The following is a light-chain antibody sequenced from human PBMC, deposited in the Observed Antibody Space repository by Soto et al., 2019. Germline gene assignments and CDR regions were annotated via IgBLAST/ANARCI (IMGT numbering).Light chain of an antibody. CDR2: KAS. V-gene: IGKV1-5*03. Sequence: DIQMTQSPSTLSASVGDRVTITCRASQSISTWLAWFQQKPGTAPKLLIYKASTLESGVPSRFSGSGSGTEFTLTISSLQPDDFATYYCQQFYRYSWTFGQGTKVDIK. CDR1: QSISTW. J-gene: IGKJ1*01. CDR3: QQFYRYSWT.